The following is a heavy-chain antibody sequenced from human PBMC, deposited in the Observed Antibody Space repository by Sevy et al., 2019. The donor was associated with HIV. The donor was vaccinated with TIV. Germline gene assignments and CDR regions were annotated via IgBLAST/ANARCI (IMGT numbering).Heavy chain of an antibody. J-gene: IGHJ4*02. CDR2: IYYSGST. V-gene: IGHV4-31*03. CDR1: GGSISSGGYY. Sequence: SETLSLTCTVSGGSISSGGYYWSWIRQHPGKGLEWIGYIYYSGSTYYNPSLKSRVTISVDTSKNQFSLKLSSVTAADMAVYYCARVAVVAAWYYFDYWGQGTLVTVSS. D-gene: IGHD2-15*01. CDR3: ARVAVVAAWYYFDY.